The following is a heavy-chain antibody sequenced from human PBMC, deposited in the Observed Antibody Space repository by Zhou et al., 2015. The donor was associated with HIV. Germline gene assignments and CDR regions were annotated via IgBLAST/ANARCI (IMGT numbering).Heavy chain of an antibody. CDR1: GGTFSSYA. CDR3: ARTRAPPSYSSALFDQLLDVDY. CDR2: IIPIFGTA. Sequence: QVQLVQSGAEVKKPGSSVKVSCKASGGTFSSYAISWVRQAPGQGLEWMGGIIPIFGTANYAQKFQGRVTITADESTSTAYMELSSLRSEDTAVYYCARTRAPPSYSSALFDQLLDVDYWGQGTLVTVSS. D-gene: IGHD6-19*01. V-gene: IGHV1-69*01. J-gene: IGHJ4*02.